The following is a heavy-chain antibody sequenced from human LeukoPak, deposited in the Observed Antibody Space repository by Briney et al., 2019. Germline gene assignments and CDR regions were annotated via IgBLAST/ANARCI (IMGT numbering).Heavy chain of an antibody. D-gene: IGHD6-19*01. CDR2: IWYDGSNK. J-gene: IGHJ4*02. CDR3: ARQYNNVWYLDY. CDR1: GFTFSAYA. Sequence: GGSLVLSCAASGFTFSAYAMHWVRQAPGKGLEWVGVIWYDGSNKEYADSVKGRFTISRDNSKNTLNLQMNSLRAEDTAVYYCARQYNNVWYLDYWGQGSLVTVSS. V-gene: IGHV3-33*01.